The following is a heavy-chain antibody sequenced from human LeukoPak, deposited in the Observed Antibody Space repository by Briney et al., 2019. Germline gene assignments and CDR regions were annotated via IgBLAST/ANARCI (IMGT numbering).Heavy chain of an antibody. CDR1: GFTFSSYW. D-gene: IGHD2-15*01. Sequence: GGSLRLSCAASGFTFSSYWMSWVRQAPGKGLEWVANIKQDGSEKYYVDSVKGRFTMSRDNAKNSLYLQMNSLRAEDTAVYYCAREVRGSYCSGGSCYSMGYWGQGTLVTVSS. V-gene: IGHV3-7*01. CDR2: IKQDGSEK. J-gene: IGHJ4*02. CDR3: AREVRGSYCSGGSCYSMGY.